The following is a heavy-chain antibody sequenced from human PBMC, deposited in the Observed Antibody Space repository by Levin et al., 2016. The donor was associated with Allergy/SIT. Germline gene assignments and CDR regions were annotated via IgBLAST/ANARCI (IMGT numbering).Heavy chain of an antibody. CDR1: GFTFSSYG. J-gene: IGHJ4*02. CDR2: IWYDGSNK. V-gene: IGHV3-33*01. D-gene: IGHD6-19*01. Sequence: GGSLRLSCAASGFTFSSYGMHWVRQAPGKGLEWVAVIWYDGSNKYYADSVKGRFTISRDNSKNTLYLQMNSLRAEDTAVYYCARDGGDGWSYYFDYWGQGTLVTVSS. CDR3: ARDGGDGWSYYFDY.